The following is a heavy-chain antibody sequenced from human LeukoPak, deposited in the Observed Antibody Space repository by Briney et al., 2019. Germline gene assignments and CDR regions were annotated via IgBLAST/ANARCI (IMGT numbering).Heavy chain of an antibody. J-gene: IGHJ3*02. V-gene: IGHV3-21*01. CDR3: ARGPIIVATDDAFDI. D-gene: IGHD5-12*01. Sequence: PGGSLRLSCAASGFTFSSYSMNWVRQAPGKGLEWVSSISSSSSYIYYADSVKGRLTISRDNAKNSLYLQMNSLRAEDTAVYYCARGPIIVATDDAFDIWGQGTMVTVSS. CDR2: ISSSSSYI. CDR1: GFTFSSYS.